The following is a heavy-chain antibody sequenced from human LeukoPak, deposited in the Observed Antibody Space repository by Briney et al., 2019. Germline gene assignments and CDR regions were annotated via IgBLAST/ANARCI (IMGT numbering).Heavy chain of an antibody. CDR2: INPSGGST. D-gene: IGHD6-19*01. Sequence: ASVKVSCKASGYTFTSYYMHWVRQAPGEGLEWMGIINPSGGSTSYAQKFQGRVTMTEDTSTDTAYMELSSLRSEDTAVYYCATTTYSSGPNDAFDIWGQGTMVTVSS. V-gene: IGHV1-46*01. CDR3: ATTTYSSGPNDAFDI. J-gene: IGHJ3*02. CDR1: GYTFTSYY.